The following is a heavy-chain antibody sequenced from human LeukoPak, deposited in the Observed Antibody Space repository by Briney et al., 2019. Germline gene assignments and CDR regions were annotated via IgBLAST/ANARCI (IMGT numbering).Heavy chain of an antibody. J-gene: IGHJ4*02. CDR2: VHYSGTT. V-gene: IGHV4-59*01. CDR3: ARGSPVGQG. D-gene: IGHD1-26*01. Sequence: SETLSLTCTVSGDSISSNYWSWIRQPPGKGLEWIGYVHYSGTTDYNPSLKSRVTISLDTSKNQFFLRLSSMTAANTAVYSCARGSPVGQGWGQGTLVTVSS. CDR1: GDSISSNY.